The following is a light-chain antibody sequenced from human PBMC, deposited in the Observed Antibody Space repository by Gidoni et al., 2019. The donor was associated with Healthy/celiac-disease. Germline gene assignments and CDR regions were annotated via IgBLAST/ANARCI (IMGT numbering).Light chain of an antibody. V-gene: IGKV3-15*01. Sequence: EIVMTQSPATLSVSPGERATLSCRASQSVSSNLAWYQQKPGQAPRLLIYGASTRATCIPARFSGSGSGTEFTLTISSLQSEYFAVYYCQQYNNWPPYTFGQGTKLEIK. CDR1: QSVSSN. CDR2: GAS. J-gene: IGKJ2*01. CDR3: QQYNNWPPYT.